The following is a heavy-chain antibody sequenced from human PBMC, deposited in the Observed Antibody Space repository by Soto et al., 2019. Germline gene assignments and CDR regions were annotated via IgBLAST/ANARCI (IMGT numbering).Heavy chain of an antibody. CDR2: IIPRSATS. J-gene: IGHJ4*02. CDR3: ARPKDYDDCLDS. D-gene: IGHD3-22*01. Sequence: SVKVSCKASGDTFSTYTITWMRQAPGQGLEWMGGIIPRSATSNYAQNFQGRVTFTRDTSANTAYMEVSSLISEDTAIYYCARPKDYDDCLDSWGQGTLVTVSS. V-gene: IGHV1-69*05. CDR1: GDTFSTYT.